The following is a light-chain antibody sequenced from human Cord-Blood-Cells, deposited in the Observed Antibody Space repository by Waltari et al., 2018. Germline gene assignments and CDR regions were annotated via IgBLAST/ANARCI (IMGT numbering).Light chain of an antibody. J-gene: IGLJ1*01. Sequence: QSALTQPRSVSGSPGQSVTISCTGTSSDVGGYNYVSCYQQHPGKAPKLMLYDVSKRPSGGPDRFAGSKSGNTASLTISGLQAEDEADYYCCSYAGSYTFVFGTGTNVTVL. CDR2: DVS. V-gene: IGLV2-11*01. CDR1: SSDVGGYNY. CDR3: CSYAGSYTFV.